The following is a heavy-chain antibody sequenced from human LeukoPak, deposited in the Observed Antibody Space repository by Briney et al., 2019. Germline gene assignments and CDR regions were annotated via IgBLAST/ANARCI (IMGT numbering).Heavy chain of an antibody. CDR3: ARGDPIVVPAAIWGYYYYYGMDV. CDR1: GGSISSYY. CDR2: INHSGST. D-gene: IGHD2-2*02. Sequence: SETLSLTCTVSGGSISSYYWSWIRQPPGKGLEWIGEINHSGSTNYNPSLKSRVTISVDTSKNQFSLKLSSVTAADTAVYYCARGDPIVVPAAIWGYYYYYGMDVWGQGTTVTVSS. J-gene: IGHJ6*02. V-gene: IGHV4-34*01.